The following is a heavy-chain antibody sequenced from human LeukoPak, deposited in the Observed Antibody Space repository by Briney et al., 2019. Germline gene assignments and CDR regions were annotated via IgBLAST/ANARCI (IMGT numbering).Heavy chain of an antibody. CDR3: AREYGSGSYYFDY. J-gene: IGHJ4*02. V-gene: IGHV3-30-3*01. Sequence: GGSLRLSCAASGFTFSSYAMHWVRQGPGKGLEWVAVISYDGSNKYYADSVKGRFTISRDNSKNTLYLQMNGLRAEDTAVYYCAREYGSGSYYFDYWGQGTLVTVSS. D-gene: IGHD3-10*01. CDR2: ISYDGSNK. CDR1: GFTFSSYA.